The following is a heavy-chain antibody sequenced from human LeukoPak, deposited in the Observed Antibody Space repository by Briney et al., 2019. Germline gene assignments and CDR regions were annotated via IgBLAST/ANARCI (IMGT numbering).Heavy chain of an antibody. CDR2: VSGGGGST. J-gene: IGHJ4*02. D-gene: IGHD6-13*01. V-gene: IGHV3-23*01. Sequence: GGSLRLSCAASGFTFSSYAMIWVRQAPGKGLEWVSAVSGGGGSTYYADSVKGRFSISRDDSKNTLYLQMNSLRAEDTAVYFCAKLAQSSNTWYWGQGTLVTVSS. CDR1: GFTFSSYA. CDR3: AKLAQSSNTWY.